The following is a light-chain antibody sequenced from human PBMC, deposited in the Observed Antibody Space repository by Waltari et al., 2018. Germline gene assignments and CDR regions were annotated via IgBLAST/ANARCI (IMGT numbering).Light chain of an antibody. CDR1: SGDVGAYNL. Sequence: QSALTQPASVSGSPGQSITISCTGTSGDVGAYNLVSWYQQHPGKAPKLMIYEVNKRPSGVFNRFPGSKSGNTASLTISGLQAEDEADYYCCSYASGSTFVFGGGTKLIVL. CDR2: EVN. V-gene: IGLV2-23*02. CDR3: CSYASGSTFV. J-gene: IGLJ2*01.